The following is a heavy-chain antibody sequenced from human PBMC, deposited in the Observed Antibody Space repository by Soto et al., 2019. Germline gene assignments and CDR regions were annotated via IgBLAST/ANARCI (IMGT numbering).Heavy chain of an antibody. CDR1: SGSISSFY. Sequence: PSETLSLTCTVSSGSISSFYWSWIRQPPGKGLEWIGYIYYSGSTNYNPSLKSRVTISVDTSKNQFSLKLRSVTAADTAVYYCARDLNYYFDYWGQGTLVTVSS. CDR2: IYYSGST. J-gene: IGHJ4*02. D-gene: IGHD1-20*01. V-gene: IGHV4-59*01. CDR3: ARDLNYYFDY.